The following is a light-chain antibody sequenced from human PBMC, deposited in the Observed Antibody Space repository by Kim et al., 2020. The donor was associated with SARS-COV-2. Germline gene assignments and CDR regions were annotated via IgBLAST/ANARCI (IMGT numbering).Light chain of an antibody. V-gene: IGLV1-44*01. CDR1: SSNIGSST. J-gene: IGLJ3*02. CDR2: SNT. CDR3: AAWDDSLNGWV. Sequence: GQRGAISCSGSSSNIGSSTVNWYQQLPRTAPKLLISSNTQRPSGVPDRFSASKSGTSASLAISGLQSEDEADYYCAAWDDSLNGWVFGGGTQLTVL.